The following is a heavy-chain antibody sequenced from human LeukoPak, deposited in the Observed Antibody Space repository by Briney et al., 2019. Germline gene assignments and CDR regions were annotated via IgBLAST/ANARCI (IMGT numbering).Heavy chain of an antibody. Sequence: GGSLRLSCAVSGFTFSGYAMSWVRQAPGKGLEWVSAISGSGGSTYYADSVKGRFTISRDNSKNTLYLQMNSLRAEDTAVYYCAQDLILGASNFDYWGQGTLVTVSS. V-gene: IGHV3-23*01. J-gene: IGHJ4*02. CDR3: AQDLILGASNFDY. D-gene: IGHD1-26*01. CDR1: GFTFSGYA. CDR2: ISGSGGST.